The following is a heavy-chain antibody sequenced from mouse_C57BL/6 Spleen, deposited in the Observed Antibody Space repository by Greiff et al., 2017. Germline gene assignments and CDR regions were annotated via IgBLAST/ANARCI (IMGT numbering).Heavy chain of an antibody. CDR2: IDPSDSYP. V-gene: IGHV1-50*01. D-gene: IGHD1-1*01. J-gene: IGHJ2*01. Sequence: QVQLKQPGAELVKPGASVKLSCKASGYTFTSYWMQWVKQRPGQGLEWIGEIDPSDSYPNYNQKFKGKATLTVDTSSSTAYMQLSSLTSEDSAVYYCARYDYYGSSRDYWGQGTTLTVSS. CDR3: ARYDYYGSSRDY. CDR1: GYTFTSYW.